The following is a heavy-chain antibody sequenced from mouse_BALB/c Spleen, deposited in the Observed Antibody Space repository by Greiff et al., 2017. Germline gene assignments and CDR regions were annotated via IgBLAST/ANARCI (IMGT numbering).Heavy chain of an antibody. CDR2: ISDGGSYT. D-gene: IGHD2-14*01. V-gene: IGHV5-4*02. CDR3: ARPSYRYDDWFAY. J-gene: IGHJ3*01. CDR1: GFTFSDYY. Sequence: DVTLVESGGGLVKPGGSLTLSCAVSGFTFSDYYMSWVRQTPEKRLEWVATISDGGSYTYYPDSVKGRFIISRDNAKNNLYLQMSSLKSEDTVMYYCARPSYRYDDWFAYWGQGTLVTVSA.